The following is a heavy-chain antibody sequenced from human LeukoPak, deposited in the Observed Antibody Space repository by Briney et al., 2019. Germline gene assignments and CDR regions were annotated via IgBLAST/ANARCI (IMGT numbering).Heavy chain of an antibody. CDR1: GGSISSYY. V-gene: IGHV4-59*01. CDR2: IYYSGST. Sequence: PSETLSLTCTVSGGSISSYYWSWIRQPPGKGLEWIGYIYYSGSTNYNPSLKSRVTISVDTSKNQFSLKLSSVTAADTAVYYCARAYHQRWLQLYYLDYWGQGTLVTVSS. CDR3: ARAYHQRWLQLYYLDY. J-gene: IGHJ4*02. D-gene: IGHD5-24*01.